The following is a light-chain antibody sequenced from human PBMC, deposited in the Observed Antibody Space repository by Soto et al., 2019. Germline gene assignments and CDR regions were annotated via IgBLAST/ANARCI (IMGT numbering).Light chain of an antibody. CDR3: CSYAGSSTYV. J-gene: IGLJ1*01. Sequence: QSVLTQPASLSGFPGQSITISCTGTSSDVGSYNLVSWYQQHPGKAPKVMIYEVSKRPSGVSNRFSGSKSGNTASLTISGLQAEDEADYYCCSYAGSSTYVFGTGTKVTVL. CDR1: SSDVGSYNL. CDR2: EVS. V-gene: IGLV2-23*02.